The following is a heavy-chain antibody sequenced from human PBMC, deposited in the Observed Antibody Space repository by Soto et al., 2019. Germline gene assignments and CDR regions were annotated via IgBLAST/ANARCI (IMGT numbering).Heavy chain of an antibody. J-gene: IGHJ4*02. CDR1: GFTFNNYA. D-gene: IGHD6-19*01. Sequence: LRLSCEASGFTFNNYAMTWFRQTPGKGLQWVSTISGSGSSTFYADSVRGRFTISRDNSKNTLYLQMNSLRAEDTALYYCAKEKIASTVADFFDYWGQGTLVTVSS. CDR3: AKEKIASTVADFFDY. CDR2: ISGSGSST. V-gene: IGHV3-23*01.